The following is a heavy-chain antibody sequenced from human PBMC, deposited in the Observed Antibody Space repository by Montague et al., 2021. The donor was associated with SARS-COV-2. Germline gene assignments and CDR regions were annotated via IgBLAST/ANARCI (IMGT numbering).Heavy chain of an antibody. CDR2: TYYSGAT. CDR1: GGSISSTTYY. V-gene: IGHV4-39*01. J-gene: IGHJ4*02. Sequence: SETLSLTCTVSGGSISSTTYYWVWIRQPPGKGLDGIVNTYYSGATNYXPSRKGRVTISIDTSKNQFSLKLRSVTAAATAVFYCATIAETETEGGIDSWGQGALVTVSS. D-gene: IGHD6-13*01. CDR3: ATIAETETEGGIDS.